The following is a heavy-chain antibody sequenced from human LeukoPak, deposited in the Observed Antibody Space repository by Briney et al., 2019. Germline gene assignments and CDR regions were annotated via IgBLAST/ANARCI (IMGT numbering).Heavy chain of an antibody. D-gene: IGHD3-10*01. Sequence: PGRSLRLSCAASGFTFSSYAMHWVRQAPGKGLEWVAVISYDGSNKYYADSVKGRFTISRDNSKNTLYLQMNSLRAEDTAVYYCAREGERGVDYWGQGTLVTVSS. CDR1: GFTFSSYA. CDR3: AREGERGVDY. V-gene: IGHV3-30-3*01. CDR2: ISYDGSNK. J-gene: IGHJ4*02.